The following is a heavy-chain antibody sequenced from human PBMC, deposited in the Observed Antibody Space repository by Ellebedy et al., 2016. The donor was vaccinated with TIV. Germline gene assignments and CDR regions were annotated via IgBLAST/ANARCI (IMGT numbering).Heavy chain of an antibody. CDR1: GYTLTELS. V-gene: IGHV1-24*01. D-gene: IGHD3-3*01. CDR2: FDPEDGET. Sequence: AASVKVSCKVSGYTLTELSIHWVRQAPGKGLEWMGGFDPEDGETIYAQKFQGRVTMTEDTSTDTPYMELSSLRSEDTAVYYCARGGTHLGYVDLRYLEYYGLDVWGQGTTVTVSS. J-gene: IGHJ6*02. CDR3: ARGGTHLGYVDLRYLEYYGLDV.